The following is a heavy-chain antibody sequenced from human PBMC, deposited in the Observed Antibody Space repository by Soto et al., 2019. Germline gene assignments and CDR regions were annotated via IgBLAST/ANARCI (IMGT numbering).Heavy chain of an antibody. V-gene: IGHV3-11*01. Sequence: LRLSCAASGFTFSDYYMSWIRQAPGKGLEWVSYISSSGSTIYYADSVKGRFTISRDNAKNSLYLQMNSLRAEDTAVYYCARKTLPTNYYYYYMDVWGKGTTVTVSS. CDR1: GFTFSDYY. CDR3: ARKTLPTNYYYYYMDV. J-gene: IGHJ6*03. CDR2: ISSSGSTI.